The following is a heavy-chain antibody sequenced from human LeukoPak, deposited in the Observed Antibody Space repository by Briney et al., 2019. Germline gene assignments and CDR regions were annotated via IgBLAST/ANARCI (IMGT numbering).Heavy chain of an antibody. D-gene: IGHD3-10*01. CDR2: VYPGDSDT. CDR3: ARLIWGSGSYYPYYFDH. J-gene: IGHJ4*02. V-gene: IGHV5-51*01. CDR1: GYNFPNYW. Sequence: GESLKISCKGSGYNFPNYWIGWVRQMPGKGLEWMGIVYPGDSDTRYSPSFQGQVTISADRSISTASLQWSSLKASDTAIYYCARLIWGSGSYYPYYFDHWGQGTLVTVSS.